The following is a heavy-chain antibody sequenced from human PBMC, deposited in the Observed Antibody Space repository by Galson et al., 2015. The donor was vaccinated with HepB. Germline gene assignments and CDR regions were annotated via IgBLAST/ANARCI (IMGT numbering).Heavy chain of an antibody. V-gene: IGHV2-70*11. D-gene: IGHD5-24*01. J-gene: IGHJ4*02. CDR2: IDWDDDK. CDR3: ARSLVEMATIYFDY. CDR1: GFSLSTSGMC. Sequence: PALVKPTQTLTLTCTFSGFSLSTSGMCVSWIRQPPGKALEWLARIDWDDDKYYSTSLRTRLTISKDTSKNQVVLTMTNMDPVDTATYYCARSLVEMATIYFDYWGQGTLVTVSS.